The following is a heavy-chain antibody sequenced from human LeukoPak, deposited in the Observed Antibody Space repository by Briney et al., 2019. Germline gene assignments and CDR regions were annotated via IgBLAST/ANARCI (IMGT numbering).Heavy chain of an antibody. CDR1: GCTFTSND. CDR3: VRVPQRVPHNWFDP. Sequence: ASVKVSCKASGCTFTSNDINWVRQAAGQGLEWMGWMNPHSGSVGYAQKFQGRVIMTWDTSISTAYMELSSLTSDDTAVYYCVRVPQRVPHNWFDPWGQGTLVTVSS. D-gene: IGHD1-1*01. V-gene: IGHV1-8*01. J-gene: IGHJ5*02. CDR2: MNPHSGSV.